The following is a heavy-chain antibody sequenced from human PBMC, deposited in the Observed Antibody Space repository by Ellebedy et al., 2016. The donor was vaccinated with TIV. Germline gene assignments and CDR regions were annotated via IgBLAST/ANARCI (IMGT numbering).Heavy chain of an antibody. D-gene: IGHD2-15*01. Sequence: ASVKVSCXASGGTFSSYAINWVRQAPGQGLEWMGWISAYNGNTNYTQKLQGRVTMTTDTSTSTAYMELRSLRSDDTAVYYCARAVGAATFDYYYGMDVWGQGTTVTVSS. CDR1: GGTFSSYA. CDR2: ISAYNGNT. J-gene: IGHJ6*02. CDR3: ARAVGAATFDYYYGMDV. V-gene: IGHV1-18*01.